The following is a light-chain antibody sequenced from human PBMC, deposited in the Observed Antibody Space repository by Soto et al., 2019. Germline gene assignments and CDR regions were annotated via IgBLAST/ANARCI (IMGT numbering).Light chain of an antibody. J-gene: IGKJ1*01. CDR2: KAS. CDR3: QQYNSLWT. CDR1: QSISNW. Sequence: DIHMTQSPSTLSASVRDRFTITCRASQSISNWLAWYQQKPGKAPKLLIYKASSLESGVPSRFSGSGSGTEFTLTISSLQPDDFATYYCQQYNSLWTFGHGTQVDIK. V-gene: IGKV1-5*03.